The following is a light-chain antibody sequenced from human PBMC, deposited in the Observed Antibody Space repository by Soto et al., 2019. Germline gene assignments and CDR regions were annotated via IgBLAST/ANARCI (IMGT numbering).Light chain of an antibody. CDR1: QSVSRNY. J-gene: IGKJ1*01. Sequence: EIVLTQSPGTLSLSPGERASLSCRASQSVSRNYVAWYQFRPGQPPRLLIYDSSTRATGIPDRFSGSGSGADFTLTISRLEPGDFAVYFCQQYGSSPWTFGQGTKVEIK. CDR2: DSS. CDR3: QQYGSSPWT. V-gene: IGKV3-20*01.